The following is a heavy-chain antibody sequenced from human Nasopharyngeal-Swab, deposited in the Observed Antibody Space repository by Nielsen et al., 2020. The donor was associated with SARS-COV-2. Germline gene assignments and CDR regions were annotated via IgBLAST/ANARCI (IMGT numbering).Heavy chain of an antibody. J-gene: IGHJ4*02. D-gene: IGHD1-1*01. CDR1: GYTYTNYG. V-gene: IGHV1-18*04. Sequence: ASVKVSCKASGYTYTNYGLNWVRQAPGQGLEWMGWISPSSGNTLYAQNIQGRVTMTTDTSTNTAYIELRSLRSDDTAVYYCARGFNWNDFDYWGQGTLVTVSS. CDR2: ISPSSGNT. CDR3: ARGFNWNDFDY.